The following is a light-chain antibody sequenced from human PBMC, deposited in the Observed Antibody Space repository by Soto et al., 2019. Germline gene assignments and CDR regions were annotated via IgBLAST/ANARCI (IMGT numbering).Light chain of an antibody. CDR3: QQSYDTPLT. V-gene: IGKV1-39*01. CDR1: QTISRN. CDR2: AAS. J-gene: IGKJ4*01. Sequence: DIQMTQSPVSLSASGGDSVTITCRASQTISRNLNWYQQKPGKAPKLLIFAASSLQSGVPLRFSGSGSGTDFTLTISSLQHEDFATYYCQQSYDTPLTFGGGTKVDI.